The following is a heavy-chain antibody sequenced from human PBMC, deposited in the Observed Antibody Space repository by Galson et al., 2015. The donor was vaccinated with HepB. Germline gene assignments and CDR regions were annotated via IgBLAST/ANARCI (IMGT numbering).Heavy chain of an antibody. CDR3: AKGFRYTAVVNYFDY. CDR2: ISYDGSNK. J-gene: IGHJ4*02. D-gene: IGHD5-18*01. Sequence: LRLSCAASGFTFSSYGMHWVRQAPGKGLEWVAVISYDGSNKYYADSVKGRFTISRDNSKNTLYLQMNSLRAEDTAVYYCAKGFRYTAVVNYFDYWGQGTLVTVSS. V-gene: IGHV3-30*18. CDR1: GFTFSSYG.